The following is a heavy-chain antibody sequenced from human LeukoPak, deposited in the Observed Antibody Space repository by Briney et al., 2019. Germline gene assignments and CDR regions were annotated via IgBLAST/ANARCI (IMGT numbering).Heavy chain of an antibody. D-gene: IGHD5-18*01. CDR3: ARGGDTPFDY. J-gene: IGHJ4*02. Sequence: PSWTLSLTCAGYGGFFSGYYWSWLRQPPGKGVAWIGEINHSGWTNYNPSLKSRVTISVDTTKNQFSLKLSSVTAADTGVYYCARGGDTPFDYWGQGTLVTVSS. CDR2: INHSGWT. CDR1: GGFFSGYY. V-gene: IGHV4-34*01.